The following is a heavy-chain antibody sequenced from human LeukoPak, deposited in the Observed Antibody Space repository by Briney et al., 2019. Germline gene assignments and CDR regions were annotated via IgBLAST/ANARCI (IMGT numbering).Heavy chain of an antibody. CDR1: GFTFSSYA. J-gene: IGHJ4*02. CDR3: ARSRPSWYGDY. CDR2: ISGSGGST. V-gene: IGHV3-23*01. D-gene: IGHD6-13*01. Sequence: GGSLRLSCVASGFTFSSYAMSWVRRAPGKGLEWVSAISGSGGSTYYADSVKGRFTISRDNSKNTLYLQMNSLRAEDTAVYYCARSRPSWYGDYWGQGTLVTVSS.